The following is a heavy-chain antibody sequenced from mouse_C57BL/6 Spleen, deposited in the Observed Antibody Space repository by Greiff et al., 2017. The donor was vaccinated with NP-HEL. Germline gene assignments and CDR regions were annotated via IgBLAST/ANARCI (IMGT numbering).Heavy chain of an antibody. D-gene: IGHD2-5*01. Sequence: QVQLQQPGAELVKPGASVKMSCKASGYTFTSYWITWVKQRPGQGLEWIGDIYPGSGSTNYNEKFKSKATLTLDTSSRTAYMQLSSLTSEDSAVYYCARGGYYSNDGVDYWGQGTTLTVSS. CDR1: GYTFTSYW. V-gene: IGHV1-55*01. CDR2: IYPGSGST. J-gene: IGHJ2*01. CDR3: ARGGYYSNDGVDY.